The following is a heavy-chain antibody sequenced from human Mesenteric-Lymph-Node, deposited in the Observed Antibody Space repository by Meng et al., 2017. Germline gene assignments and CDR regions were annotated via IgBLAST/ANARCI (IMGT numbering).Heavy chain of an antibody. D-gene: IGHD3-10*01. CDR2: ISGSGVTT. Sequence: GESLKISCAASGLTFSAQDMTWVRQAPGKGLEWVSSISGSGVTTFYADSVKGRFTNSRDNSKNTLYLQMNSLRAEDTAVYYCARALTYYYGSGSYNGYWGQGTLVTVSS. J-gene: IGHJ4*02. V-gene: IGHV3-23*01. CDR3: ARALTYYYGSGSYNGY. CDR1: GLTFSAQD.